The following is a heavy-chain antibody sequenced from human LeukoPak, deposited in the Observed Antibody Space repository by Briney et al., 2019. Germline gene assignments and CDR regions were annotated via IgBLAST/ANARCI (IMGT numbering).Heavy chain of an antibody. D-gene: IGHD3-10*01. CDR2: ISAYNGNT. J-gene: IGHJ6*02. CDR3: ARDRTRSTSYYGMDV. V-gene: IGHV1-18*01. CDR1: GYTFTSYG. Sequence: GASVKVSCKASGYTFTSYGITWVRQAPGQGLEWMAWISAYNGNTDYAQNLRGRVTMTTDTSTSTAYMELRSLRSDDTAVYYCARDRTRSTSYYGMDVWGQGTTVTVSS.